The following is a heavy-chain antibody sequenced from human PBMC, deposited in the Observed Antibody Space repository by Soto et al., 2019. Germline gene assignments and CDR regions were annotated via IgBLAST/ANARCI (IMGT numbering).Heavy chain of an antibody. J-gene: IGHJ4*02. CDR3: AREGWGPPFAF. CDR1: GYTFTYYD. CDR2: MNPNTGNT. D-gene: IGHD3-16*01. V-gene: IGHV1-8*01. Sequence: ASVKVSCKASGYTFTYYDINWVRQATGQGLEWMGWMNPNTGNTGFAQKFQDRVTMTRNTSISTAYMELSSLRSEDTALYFCAREGWGPPFAFWGQGTPVTVSS.